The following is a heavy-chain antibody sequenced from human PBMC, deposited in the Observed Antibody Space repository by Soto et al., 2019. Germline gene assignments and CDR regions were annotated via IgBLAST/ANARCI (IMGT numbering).Heavy chain of an antibody. CDR2: LTGTGHAT. V-gene: IGHV3-23*01. J-gene: IGHJ4*02. Sequence: EVQLSESGGGLVQPGGSLRLSCAASGFTFSNYAMSWVRQAPGKGLEWVSALTGTGHATYYADSVKGRFTISRDKSKNTLYLQMNSLRVEDTAIYYCAKDATAGQFDYWGQGTLVSVSS. CDR3: AKDATAGQFDY. D-gene: IGHD6-13*01. CDR1: GFTFSNYA.